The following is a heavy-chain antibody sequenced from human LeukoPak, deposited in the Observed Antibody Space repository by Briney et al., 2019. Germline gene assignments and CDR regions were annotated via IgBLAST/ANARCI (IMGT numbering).Heavy chain of an antibody. CDR1: GYTLTELS. Sequence: ASVKVSCKVSGYTLTELSMHWVRQAPGKGLEWMGGFDPEDGETIYAQKFQGRVTMTEDTSTSTAYMELRSLRSDDTAVYYCARAVPDILTGVPPALSDYWGQGTLVTVSS. J-gene: IGHJ4*02. D-gene: IGHD3-9*01. CDR2: FDPEDGET. CDR3: ARAVPDILTGVPPALSDY. V-gene: IGHV1-24*01.